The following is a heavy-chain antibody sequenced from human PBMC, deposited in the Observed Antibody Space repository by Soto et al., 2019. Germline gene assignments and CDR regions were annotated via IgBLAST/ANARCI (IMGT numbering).Heavy chain of an antibody. J-gene: IGHJ6*02. CDR1: GGSFSGYY. CDR3: ARGRGSSWSYYYYYGMDV. Sequence: SETLSLTCAVYGGSFSGYYWSWIRQPPGKGLEWIGEINHSGSTNYNPSLKSRVTISVDTSKNQFSLKLSSVTAADTAVYYCARGRGSSWSYYYYYGMDVWGQGTTVTVSS. D-gene: IGHD6-13*01. CDR2: INHSGST. V-gene: IGHV4-34*01.